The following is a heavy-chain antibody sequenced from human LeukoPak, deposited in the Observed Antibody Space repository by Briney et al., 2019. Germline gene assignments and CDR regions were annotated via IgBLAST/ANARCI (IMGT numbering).Heavy chain of an antibody. Sequence: ASVKVSCKVSGYTLTEISLRWVRQAPGRGLEWMGGFDREDGETMYAQKFQGRVTMTEDTSTDTAFMELSSLRSEDTAVYYCATVGYSYGAFDYWGQGTLVIVSS. D-gene: IGHD5-18*01. J-gene: IGHJ4*02. CDR3: ATVGYSYGAFDY. V-gene: IGHV1-24*01. CDR2: FDREDGET. CDR1: GYTLTEIS.